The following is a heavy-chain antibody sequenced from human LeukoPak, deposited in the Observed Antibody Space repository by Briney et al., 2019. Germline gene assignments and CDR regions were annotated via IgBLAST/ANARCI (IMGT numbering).Heavy chain of an antibody. J-gene: IGHJ4*02. V-gene: IGHV4-61*01. CDR2: IYYSGST. Sequence: SETLSLTCTVSAGSVSSGSYYWSWIRQPPGKGLEWIGYIYYSGSTTYNPSLKSRVTISVDTSKNQFSLELSSVTAADTAVYYCARHTVAEGYYFDSWGQGTLVTVSS. CDR1: AGSVSSGSYY. CDR3: ARHTVAEGYYFDS. D-gene: IGHD6-19*01.